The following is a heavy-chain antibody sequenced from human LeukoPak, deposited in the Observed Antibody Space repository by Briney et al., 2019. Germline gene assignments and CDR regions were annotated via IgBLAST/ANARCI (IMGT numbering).Heavy chain of an antibody. V-gene: IGHV4-59*01. D-gene: IGHD2-21*02. CDR2: IYYSGST. Sequence: PSETLSLTCTVSGGSISSYYWSWIRQPPGKGLEWIGYIYYSGSTNYNPSLKSRVTISVDTSKNQFSLKLSSVTAADTAVYYCARGNSYCGGDCYSLSLYYYYGMDVWGQGTTVTVSS. CDR1: GGSISSYY. J-gene: IGHJ6*02. CDR3: ARGNSYCGGDCYSLSLYYYYGMDV.